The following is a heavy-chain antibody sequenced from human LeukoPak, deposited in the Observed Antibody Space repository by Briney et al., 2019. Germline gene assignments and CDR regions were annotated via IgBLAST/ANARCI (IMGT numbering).Heavy chain of an antibody. D-gene: IGHD3-9*01. V-gene: IGHV4-30-2*01. J-gene: IGHJ4*02. CDR3: ARGEYYDILTGYYSYFDY. CDR2: IYHSGST. Sequence: SETLSLTCAVSGGSISSGGYSWSWIRQPPGKGLEWIGYIYHSGSTYYNPSLKSRVSISVDRSKNQFSLKLSSVTAADTAVYYSARGEYYDILTGYYSYFDYWGQGTLVTVSP. CDR1: GGSISSGGYS.